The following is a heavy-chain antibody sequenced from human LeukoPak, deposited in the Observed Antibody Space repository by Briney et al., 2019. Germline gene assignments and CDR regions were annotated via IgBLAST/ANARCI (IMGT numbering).Heavy chain of an antibody. Sequence: ASVKVSCKASGYTFTGYYMHWVRQAPGQGLEWMGWINPNSGGTNYAQKFQGRVTMTRDTSISTAYMELSRLRSDDTAVYYCARGSYSSSWTLSYWGQGTLVTVSS. CDR1: GYTFTGYY. CDR3: ARGSYSSSWTLSY. CDR2: INPNSGGT. V-gene: IGHV1-2*02. D-gene: IGHD6-13*01. J-gene: IGHJ4*02.